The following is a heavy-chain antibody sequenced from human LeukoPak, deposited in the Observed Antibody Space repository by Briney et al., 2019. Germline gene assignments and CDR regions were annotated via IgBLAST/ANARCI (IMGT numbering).Heavy chain of an antibody. CDR1: GFTFSSYA. CDR3: AGLHYYDSSGYYYADY. CDR2: ISGSGGST. Sequence: PGGSLRLSCAASGFTFSSYAMSWVRQAPGKGLEWVSAISGSGGSTYYADSVKGRFTISRDNSKNTLYLQMNSLRAEDTAVYYCAGLHYYDSSGYYYADYWGQGTLVTVSS. J-gene: IGHJ4*02. V-gene: IGHV3-23*01. D-gene: IGHD3-22*01.